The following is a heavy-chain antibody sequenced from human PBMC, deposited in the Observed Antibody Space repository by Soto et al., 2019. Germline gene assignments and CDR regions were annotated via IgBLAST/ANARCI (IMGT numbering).Heavy chain of an antibody. J-gene: IGHJ4*02. Sequence: EVQLVESGGGLVQPGGSLRLSCAASGFIFSDHYMDWVRQAPGKGLGWVARIRKKVNSYTTEYAASVKGRFTSSRDDPKNSLYLQMNSLKTEDTAVYYCARGFCSGDTCYSGDYWGQGTLVTVSS. V-gene: IGHV3-72*01. CDR3: ARGFCSGDTCYSGDY. D-gene: IGHD2-15*01. CDR1: GFIFSDHY. CDR2: IRKKVNSYTT.